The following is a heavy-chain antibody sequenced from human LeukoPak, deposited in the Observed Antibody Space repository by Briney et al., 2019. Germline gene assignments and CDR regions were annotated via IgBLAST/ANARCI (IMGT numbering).Heavy chain of an antibody. Sequence: SETLSLTCAVSGGAFTGYYWSSIRRPPGKGLEWIAEINHIGNTNYNPPLKSRVTLSVDTSKTQFSLKLRSVTVADTAVYYCAKRPGRSRASGFWDQGTLVTVSS. CDR2: INHIGNT. CDR3: AKRPGRSRASGF. CDR1: GGAFTGYY. J-gene: IGHJ1*01. V-gene: IGHV4-34*01. D-gene: IGHD1-1*01.